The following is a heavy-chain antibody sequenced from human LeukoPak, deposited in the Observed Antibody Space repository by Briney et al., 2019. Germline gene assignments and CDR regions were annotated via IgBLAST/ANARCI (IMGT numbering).Heavy chain of an antibody. Sequence: SETLSLTCAVYGGSFSGYYWSWIRQPPGKGLEWIGEINHSGSTNCNPSLKSRVTISVDTSKNQFSLKLSSVTAADTAVYYCARHPRRELLYCDYWGQGTLVTVSS. J-gene: IGHJ4*02. D-gene: IGHD5-24*01. V-gene: IGHV4-34*01. CDR1: GGSFSGYY. CDR3: ARHPRRELLYCDY. CDR2: INHSGST.